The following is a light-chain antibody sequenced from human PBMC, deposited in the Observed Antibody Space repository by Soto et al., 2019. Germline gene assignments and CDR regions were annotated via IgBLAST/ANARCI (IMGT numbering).Light chain of an antibody. CDR2: DAS. V-gene: IGKV3-15*01. CDR1: QSVSTK. J-gene: IGKJ5*01. CDR3: QQYHNWPPIT. Sequence: EILMTQSPATLSVSPGETATLSCRASQSVSTKLAWYQQKPGQAPRLLINDASTRATGVPARLSGWGSGAEFTLTISSLQSEDFAVYYCQQYHNWPPITFGQGTRLEIK.